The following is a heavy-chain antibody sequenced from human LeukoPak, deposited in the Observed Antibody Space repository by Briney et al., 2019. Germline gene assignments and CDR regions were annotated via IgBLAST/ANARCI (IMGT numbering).Heavy chain of an antibody. CDR1: GFTFSSYD. CDR3: ARAMVRGVIPSSPLDY. V-gene: IGHV3-13*01. CDR2: IGTAGDT. D-gene: IGHD3-10*01. Sequence: GGSLRLSCAASGFTFSSYDMHWVRQATGKGLEWVSAIGTAGDTYYPGSVKGRFTISRENAKNSLYLQMNSLRAGDTAVYYCARAMVRGVIPSSPLDYWGQGTLVTVS. J-gene: IGHJ4*02.